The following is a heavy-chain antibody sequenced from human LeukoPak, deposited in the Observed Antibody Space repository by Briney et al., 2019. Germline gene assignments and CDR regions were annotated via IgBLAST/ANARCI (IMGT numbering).Heavy chain of an antibody. CDR3: ARAYQRLGQLSLPDY. Sequence: ASVKVSCKASGYTFTNYAMNWVRQAPGQGLEWMGWIHPSTGNPTYAQAFTGRFVFSLDTSVSTTYLQISSLRTEDTAVYYCARAYQRLGQLSLPDYWGQGTLVTVSS. D-gene: IGHD3-16*02. V-gene: IGHV7-4-1*02. J-gene: IGHJ4*02. CDR1: GYTFTNYA. CDR2: IHPSTGNP.